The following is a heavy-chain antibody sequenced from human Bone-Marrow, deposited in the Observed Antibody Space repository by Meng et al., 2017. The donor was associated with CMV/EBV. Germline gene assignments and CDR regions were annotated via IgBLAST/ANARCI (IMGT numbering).Heavy chain of an antibody. Sequence: GSLRLSCAVYGGSFSGYYWSWIRQPPGKGLEWIGEINHSGSTNYNPSLKSRVTISVDTSKNQFSPKLSSVTAADTAVYYCARSGATPTYYWGQGTLVTVSS. D-gene: IGHD1-26*01. V-gene: IGHV4-34*01. CDR3: ARSGATPTYY. CDR2: INHSGST. CDR1: GGSFSGYY. J-gene: IGHJ4*02.